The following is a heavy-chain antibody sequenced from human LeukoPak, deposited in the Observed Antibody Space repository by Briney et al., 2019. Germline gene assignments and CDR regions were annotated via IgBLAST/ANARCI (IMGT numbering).Heavy chain of an antibody. Sequence: GGSLRLSCAASRFTFSTYWMHWVRQAPWKGLVWVSRINSDGRSTDYADSVKGRFTISRDNSKNSLFLHMNNVRAEDTAVYYCPRLSAMLRGPEAFYYFEYWGQGALVTVSS. CDR2: INSDGRST. CDR1: RFTFSTYW. CDR3: PRLSAMLRGPEAFYYFEY. D-gene: IGHD3-10*01. V-gene: IGHV3-74*01. J-gene: IGHJ4*02.